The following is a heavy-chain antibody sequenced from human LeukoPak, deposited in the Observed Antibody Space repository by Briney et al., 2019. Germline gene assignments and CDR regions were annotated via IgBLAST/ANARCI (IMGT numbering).Heavy chain of an antibody. CDR3: AREVGNGYYDY. D-gene: IGHD1-1*01. CDR1: GFTFSSYT. Sequence: GGSLRLSCAASGFTFSSYTMNWVRQPPGKGLEWVSNIGTSSTTIYYADSVKGRFTISRDNAKNSLYLQMNSLRADDTAVYFCAREVGNGYYDYWGQGTLVTVSS. V-gene: IGHV3-48*01. J-gene: IGHJ4*02. CDR2: IGTSSTTI.